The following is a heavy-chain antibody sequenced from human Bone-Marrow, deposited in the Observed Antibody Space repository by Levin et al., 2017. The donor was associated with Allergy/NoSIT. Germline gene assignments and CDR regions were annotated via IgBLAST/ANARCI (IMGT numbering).Heavy chain of an antibody. V-gene: IGHV3-49*04. CDR2: IRSKAYGGTT. CDR1: GFTFDNFG. CDR3: TRIYCSSTNCYAVYFEH. D-gene: IGHD2-2*01. J-gene: IGHJ1*01. Sequence: GGSLRLSCTVSGFTFDNFGMTWVRQAPGKGLEWVGLIRSKAYGGTTEYAASVKGRFTISRDDSKTIAYLQMNSLKTEDTAVYYCTRIYCSSTNCYAVYFEHWGQGTLVTVSS.